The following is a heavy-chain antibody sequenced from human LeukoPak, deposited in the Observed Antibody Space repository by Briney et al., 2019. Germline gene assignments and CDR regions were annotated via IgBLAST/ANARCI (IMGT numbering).Heavy chain of an antibody. Sequence: RPGGSLRLSCAASGFTFSSYGMHWVRQAPGKGLEWVAVISYDGSNKYYADSVKGRFTISRDNSKNTLYLQMNSLRAEDTAVYYCAKDRSQLWPPYYYYGMDVWGQGTTVTVPS. CDR3: AKDRSQLWPPYYYYGMDV. D-gene: IGHD5-18*01. J-gene: IGHJ6*02. V-gene: IGHV3-30*18. CDR1: GFTFSSYG. CDR2: ISYDGSNK.